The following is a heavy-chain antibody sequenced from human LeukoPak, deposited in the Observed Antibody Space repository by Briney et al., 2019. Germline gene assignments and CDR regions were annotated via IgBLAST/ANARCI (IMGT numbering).Heavy chain of an antibody. D-gene: IGHD2-15*01. J-gene: IGHJ4*02. CDR2: IKEDGSEK. CDR3: AALVAPY. CDR1: GFTFNGYW. Sequence: GGSLRLSCTTSGFTFNGYWMNWVRQAPGKGLVWVANIKEDGSEKNYVDSVKGRFTISRDNAQKSLYLQMNSLRAEDTAVYYCAALVAPYWGQGTLVTVSS. V-gene: IGHV3-7*05.